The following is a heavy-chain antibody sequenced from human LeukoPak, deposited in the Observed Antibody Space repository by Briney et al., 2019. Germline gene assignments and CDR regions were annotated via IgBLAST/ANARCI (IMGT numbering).Heavy chain of an antibody. Sequence: SETLSLTCAVYGGSFSGYYWSWIRQHPGKGLEWIGEINHSGSTNYNPSLKSRVTISVDTSKNQFSLKLSSVTAADTAVYYCAGEWYNWNGFDYWGQGTLVTVSS. V-gene: IGHV4-34*01. CDR2: INHSGST. CDR3: AGEWYNWNGFDY. CDR1: GGSFSGYY. J-gene: IGHJ4*02. D-gene: IGHD1-1*01.